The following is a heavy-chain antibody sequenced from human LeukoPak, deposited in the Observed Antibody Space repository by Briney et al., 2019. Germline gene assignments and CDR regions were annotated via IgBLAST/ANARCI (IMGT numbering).Heavy chain of an antibody. Sequence: SETLSLTCTVSGGSISSSSYYWGWIRQPPGKGLEWIGYIYYSGSTNYNPSLKSRVTMSVDTSKNQFSLKLSSVTAADTAVYYCAREGYYDSSGSYYHDAFDIWGQGTMVTVSS. J-gene: IGHJ3*02. V-gene: IGHV4-61*01. CDR2: IYYSGST. CDR3: AREGYYDSSGSYYHDAFDI. D-gene: IGHD3-22*01. CDR1: GGSISSSSYY.